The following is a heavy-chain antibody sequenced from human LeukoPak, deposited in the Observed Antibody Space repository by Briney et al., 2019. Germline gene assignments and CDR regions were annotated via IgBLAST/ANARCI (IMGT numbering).Heavy chain of an antibody. J-gene: IGHJ6*02. V-gene: IGHV1-69*04. D-gene: IGHD4-17*01. CDR3: ATSDLTVTTQYYYYNYGMDV. CDR2: IIPILGIA. Sequence: AASVKVSCKASGGTFSSYAISWVRQAPGQGLEWMGRIIPILGIANYAQKFQGRVTITADKSTSTAYMELSSLRSEDTAVYYCATSDLTVTTQYYYYNYGMDVWGQGTTVTVSS. CDR1: GGTFSSYA.